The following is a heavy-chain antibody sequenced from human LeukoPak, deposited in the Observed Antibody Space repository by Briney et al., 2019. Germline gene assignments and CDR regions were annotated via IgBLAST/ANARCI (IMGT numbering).Heavy chain of an antibody. CDR1: GGSISSSSYY. Sequence: SETLSLTCTVSGGSISSSSYYWGWIRQPPGKGLERIGSIYYSGSTYYNPSLKSRVTISVDTSKNQFSLKLSSVTAADTAVYYCARLRSTMVRGVISGYYFDYWGQGTLVTVSS. V-gene: IGHV4-39*01. J-gene: IGHJ4*02. CDR3: ARLRSTMVRGVISGYYFDY. CDR2: IYYSGST. D-gene: IGHD3-10*01.